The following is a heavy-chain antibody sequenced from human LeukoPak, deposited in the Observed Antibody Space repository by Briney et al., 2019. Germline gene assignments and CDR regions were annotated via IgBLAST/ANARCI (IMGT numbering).Heavy chain of an antibody. CDR1: GFTFSSYW. V-gene: IGHV3-74*01. Sequence: GGSLRLSCAASGFTFSSYWMPWVRQAPGKGLVWVSRINSDGSSTSYADSVKGRFTISRDNAKNTLYLQMNSLRAEDTAVYYCARAAVLRYFDWQRPLDYWGQGTLVTVSS. CDR3: ARAAVLRYFDWQRPLDY. D-gene: IGHD3-9*01. CDR2: INSDGSST. J-gene: IGHJ4*02.